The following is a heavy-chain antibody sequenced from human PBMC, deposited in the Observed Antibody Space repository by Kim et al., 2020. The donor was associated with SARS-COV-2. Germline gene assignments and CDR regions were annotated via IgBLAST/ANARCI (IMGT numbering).Heavy chain of an antibody. V-gene: IGHV3-21*04. CDR1: GFTFSSYS. J-gene: IGHJ4*02. Sequence: GGSLRLSCAASGFTFSSYSMNWVRQAPGKGLEWVSSISSSSSYIYYADSVKGRFTISRDNAKNSLYLQMNSLRAEDTAVYYCARVGYDILTGPPREGLLDYWGQGTLVTVSS. CDR2: ISSSSSYI. CDR3: ARVGYDILTGPPREGLLDY. D-gene: IGHD3-9*01.